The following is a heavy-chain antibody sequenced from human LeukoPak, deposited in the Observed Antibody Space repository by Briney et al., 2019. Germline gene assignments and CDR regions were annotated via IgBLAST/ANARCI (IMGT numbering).Heavy chain of an antibody. D-gene: IGHD6-13*01. V-gene: IGHV3-23*01. J-gene: IGHJ4*02. CDR1: GFTFSSYG. Sequence: GGSLRLSCAASGFTFSSYGMSWVRQAPGKGLEWVSAISGSGGSTYYADSVKGRFTISRDNSKNTLYLQMNSLRAEDTAVYYCAKGRLYSSSWYEKPTCFDYWGQGTLVTVSS. CDR2: ISGSGGST. CDR3: AKGRLYSSSWYEKPTCFDY.